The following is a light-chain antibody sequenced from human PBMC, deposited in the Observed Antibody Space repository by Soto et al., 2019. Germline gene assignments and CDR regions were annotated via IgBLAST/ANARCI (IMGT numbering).Light chain of an antibody. CDR3: SSYAGSSNV. V-gene: IGLV2-8*01. CDR2: EVN. CDR1: SSDVGGYNY. J-gene: IGLJ1*01. Sequence: QAVVTQPPSASGSPGQSVAISCTGTSSDVGGYNYVSWYQQHPGKAPKLMIYEVNKRPSGVPDRFSGSKSGNTASLTVSGRQAEDEADYYCSSYAGSSNVFGTGTKLTVL.